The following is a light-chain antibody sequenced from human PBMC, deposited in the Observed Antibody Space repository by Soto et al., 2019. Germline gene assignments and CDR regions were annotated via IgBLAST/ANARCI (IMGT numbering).Light chain of an antibody. Sequence: QSVLTQPASVSGSPGQSITISCTGTSSDVGGYDYVSWYQQLPGKAPKLLIYDVNNRPSGFSTRFSGYKSANTASLTISGLPAEDEADYYCSSYTNSSTFVFGTGTKLTVL. CDR1: SSDVGGYDY. CDR3: SSYTNSSTFV. J-gene: IGLJ1*01. CDR2: DVN. V-gene: IGLV2-14*01.